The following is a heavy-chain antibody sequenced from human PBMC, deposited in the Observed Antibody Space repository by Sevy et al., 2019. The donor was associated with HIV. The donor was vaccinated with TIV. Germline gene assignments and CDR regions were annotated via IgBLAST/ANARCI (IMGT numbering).Heavy chain of an antibody. Sequence: GGSLRLSCAASEFTFSIYWMTWVRQAPGKGLEWVASIKQDGSEKYYVDSVNGRFTISRDNTKNSLYLQMVSLRAEDTALYYWVRGGRLPLGYCSGGSCYGYYYGMDVWGQGTTVTVSS. CDR1: EFTFSIYW. J-gene: IGHJ6*02. CDR2: IKQDGSEK. D-gene: IGHD2-15*01. V-gene: IGHV3-7*01. CDR3: VRGGRLPLGYCSGGSCYGYYYGMDV.